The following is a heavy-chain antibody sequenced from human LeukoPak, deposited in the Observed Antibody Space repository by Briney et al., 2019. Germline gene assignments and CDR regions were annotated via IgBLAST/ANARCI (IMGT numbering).Heavy chain of an antibody. V-gene: IGHV3-7*03. CDR3: ARRIAVAATINWFDP. D-gene: IGHD6-19*01. J-gene: IGHJ5*02. CDR2: IKQDGSEK. Sequence: GGSLRLSCAASGFTFSSYWMSWVRQAPGKGLEWVANIKQDGSEKYYVDSVKGRFTISRDSAKNSLYLQMNSLRAEDTAVYYCARRIAVAATINWFDPWGQGTLVTVSS. CDR1: GFTFSSYW.